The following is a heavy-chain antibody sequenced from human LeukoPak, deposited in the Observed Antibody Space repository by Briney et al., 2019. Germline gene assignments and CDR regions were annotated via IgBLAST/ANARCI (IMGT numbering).Heavy chain of an antibody. V-gene: IGHV4-59*12. CDR3: ARGYCSGGSCYGYGMDV. J-gene: IGHJ6*02. CDR2: IYHSGST. CDR1: GGSISSYY. Sequence: SETLSLTCTVSGGSISSYYWSWIRQPPGKGLEWIGYIYHSGSTYYNPSLKSRVTISVDRSKNQFSLKLSSVTAADTAVYYCARGYCSGGSCYGYGMDVWGQGTTVTVSS. D-gene: IGHD2-15*01.